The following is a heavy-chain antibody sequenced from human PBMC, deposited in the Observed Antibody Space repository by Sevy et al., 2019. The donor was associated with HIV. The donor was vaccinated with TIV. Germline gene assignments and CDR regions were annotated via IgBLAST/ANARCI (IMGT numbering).Heavy chain of an antibody. Sequence: GGSLRLSCAASGFAFYEYSMSWIRQAPGKGLQWVATLSFGCGKINYADSVKGRFTISRDNSKNSFYLQMDNLRVEDTDLYYCAREGCSRPHDYWGQXTRVTVSS. J-gene: IGHJ4*02. D-gene: IGHD2-8*01. CDR3: AREGCSRPHDY. CDR2: LSFGCGKI. V-gene: IGHV3-23*01. CDR1: GFAFYEYS.